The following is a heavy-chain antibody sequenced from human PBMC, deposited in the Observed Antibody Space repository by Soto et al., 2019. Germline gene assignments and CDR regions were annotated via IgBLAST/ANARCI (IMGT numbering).Heavy chain of an antibody. CDR2: INHSGST. CDR1: GGSFSGYY. V-gene: IGHV4-34*01. J-gene: IGHJ4*02. CDR3: ARGGGDCSGGSCHTVYYFDY. D-gene: IGHD2-15*01. Sequence: SETLSLTCAVYGGSFSGYYWSWIRQPPGKGLEWIGEINHSGSTNYNPSLKSRVTISVDTSKNQFSLKLSSVTAADTAVYYCARGGGDCSGGSCHTVYYFDYWGQGTLVTVSS.